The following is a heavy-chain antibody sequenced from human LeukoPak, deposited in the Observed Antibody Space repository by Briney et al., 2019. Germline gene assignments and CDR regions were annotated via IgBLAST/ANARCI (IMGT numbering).Heavy chain of an antibody. Sequence: TGGSLRLSCAASGFTFSTYSMHWVRQAPGKGLVWVSYIKPDGSDTTYADSVKGRFTISRDNAKNALFLQMSSLRAEDTAVYYCARDKDWLLYDYWGQGTLVTVSS. V-gene: IGHV3-74*01. CDR3: ARDKDWLLYDY. D-gene: IGHD3/OR15-3a*01. CDR1: GFTFSTYS. CDR2: IKPDGSDT. J-gene: IGHJ4*02.